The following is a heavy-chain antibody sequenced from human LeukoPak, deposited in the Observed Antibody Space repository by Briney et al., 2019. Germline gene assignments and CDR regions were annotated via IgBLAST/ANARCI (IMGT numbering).Heavy chain of an antibody. D-gene: IGHD6-19*01. CDR1: GGSFSGYY. CDR3: ARGPVAGNFDY. CDR2: INHSGST. Sequence: SETLSLTCAVYGGSFSGYYWSWIRQPPGKGLEWIGEINHSGSTNYNPSLKSRVTISVDTSKNQFSLKLSSVTAADTAVYYCARGPVAGNFDYWGQGTLVTVSS. J-gene: IGHJ4*02. V-gene: IGHV4-34*01.